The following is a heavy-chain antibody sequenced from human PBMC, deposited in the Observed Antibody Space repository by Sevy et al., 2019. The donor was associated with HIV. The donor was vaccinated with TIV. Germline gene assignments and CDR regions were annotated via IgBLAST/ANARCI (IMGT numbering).Heavy chain of an antibody. V-gene: IGHV3-7*03. CDR1: GFTFSNYW. Sequence: GGSLRLSCAASGFTFSNYWMTWVRQAPGKGLEWVAHIKQDGSEKHYVDSVKGRFTISRDNSKNSVYLQMHSLRAEDRAVYFCAREGYYDYIWGSYRYFNDYWGQGTLVTVSS. D-gene: IGHD3-16*02. J-gene: IGHJ4*02. CDR3: AREGYYDYIWGSYRYFNDY. CDR2: IKQDGSEK.